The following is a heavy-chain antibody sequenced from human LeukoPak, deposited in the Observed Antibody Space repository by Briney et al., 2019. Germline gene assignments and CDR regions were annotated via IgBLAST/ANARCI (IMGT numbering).Heavy chain of an antibody. D-gene: IGHD3-9*01. Sequence: GSLRLSCAASGFTFSSYEMNWVRQPPGKGLEWIGSINYSGSTYYNPSLKSRVTISVDTSKNQFSLKLSSVTAADTAVYYCARHGDGFYDILSGSFDNWGQGSLVTVSS. V-gene: IGHV4-39*01. CDR2: INYSGST. J-gene: IGHJ4*02. CDR1: GFTFSSYE. CDR3: ARHGDGFYDILSGSFDN.